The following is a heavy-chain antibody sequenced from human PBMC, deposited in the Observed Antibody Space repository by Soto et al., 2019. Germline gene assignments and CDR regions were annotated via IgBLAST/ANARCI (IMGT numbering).Heavy chain of an antibody. CDR2: INYRERT. D-gene: IGHD3-22*01. CDR3: ARDYRPTYYYDSSGYHPPTYFDI. J-gene: IGHJ4*02. CDR1: GGSISSGDYY. Sequence: QVQLQESGPGLLKPSQTLSLTCTASGGSISSGDYYWSWIRQSPGKGLEGIGYINYRERTNYNPSLLSRVTMSVDTSNNQFSLRLSCVTAEDTAEYYSARDYRPTYYYDSSGYHPPTYFDIWGQGPLVTASS. V-gene: IGHV4-30-4*01.